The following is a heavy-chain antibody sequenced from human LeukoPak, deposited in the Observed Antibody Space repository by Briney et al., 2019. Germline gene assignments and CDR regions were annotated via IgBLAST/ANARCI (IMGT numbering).Heavy chain of an antibody. CDR2: MNPNSGNT. Sequence: ASVKVSCKASGYTFTSYDINWVRQATGQGLEWMGWMNPNSGNTGYAQKFQGRVTMTRNTSISTAYMELSSLRSEDTAVYYCARGLHCSGGSCYYYYYYMDVWGKGTTVTISS. D-gene: IGHD2-15*01. V-gene: IGHV1-8*01. J-gene: IGHJ6*03. CDR3: ARGLHCSGGSCYYYYYYMDV. CDR1: GYTFTSYD.